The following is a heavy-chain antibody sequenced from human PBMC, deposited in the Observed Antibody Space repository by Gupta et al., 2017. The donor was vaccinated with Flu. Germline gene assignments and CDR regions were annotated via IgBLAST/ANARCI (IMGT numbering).Heavy chain of an antibody. J-gene: IGHJ4*02. V-gene: IGHV3-48*03. Sequence: EVQLVESGGGLVQPGGSLSLSCAASGFTFSGYDMSWVRQAPGKGLGWVSVISSSGVPYYTDSVKGRFTISRDNAKNSVYLQMDSLRAEDTAFYYCARGHWDSWGQGTLVTVSS. CDR2: ISSSGVP. CDR3: ARGHWDS. CDR1: GFTFSGYD.